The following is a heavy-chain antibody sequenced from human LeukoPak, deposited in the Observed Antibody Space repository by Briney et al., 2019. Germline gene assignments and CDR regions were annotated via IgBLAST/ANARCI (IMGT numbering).Heavy chain of an antibody. CDR1: GFTFSTYS. CDR3: AREGSGSWPSSLDY. J-gene: IGHJ4*02. Sequence: GGSLRLSCAASGFTFSTYSMNWVRQAPGKGLEWVSSISTSSSYIDYADSVKGRFTISRDNAKNSLFLQMNSLRAEDTAVYYCAREGSGSWPSSLDYWGQGTLVTVSS. D-gene: IGHD6-13*01. V-gene: IGHV3-21*01. CDR2: ISTSSSYI.